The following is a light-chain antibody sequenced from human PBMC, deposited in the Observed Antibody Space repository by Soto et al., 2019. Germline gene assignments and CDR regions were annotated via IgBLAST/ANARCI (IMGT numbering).Light chain of an antibody. CDR1: QSVSSNF. Sequence: EIVLTQSPGTLSLSPGERATLSCRASQSVSSNFLGWYQQKPGQAPRLLIYAAPSRATGIPDRFSGSGSGTDFTFTISRLEPEDFAVYYCQQYGSSPFTFGPGTKVDIK. CDR2: AAP. CDR3: QQYGSSPFT. J-gene: IGKJ3*01. V-gene: IGKV3-20*01.